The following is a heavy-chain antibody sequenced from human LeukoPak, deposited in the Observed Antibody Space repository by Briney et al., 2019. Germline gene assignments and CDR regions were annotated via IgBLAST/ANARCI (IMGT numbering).Heavy chain of an antibody. CDR1: GFSFSRYW. V-gene: IGHV3-7*01. CDR2: IKPDGSEI. Sequence: GESLRLSCAASGFSFSRYWMSWVRQAPVRGLEWVANIKPDGSEIYYVDSVEGRFTISRDNAKNSLYLQMNSLRAEDTAVYYCAKSFWWFGEFSPFDYWGQGTLVTVSS. J-gene: IGHJ4*02. CDR3: AKSFWWFGEFSPFDY. D-gene: IGHD3-10*01.